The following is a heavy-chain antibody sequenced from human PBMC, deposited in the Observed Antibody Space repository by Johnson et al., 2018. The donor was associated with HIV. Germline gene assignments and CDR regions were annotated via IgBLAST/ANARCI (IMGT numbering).Heavy chain of an antibody. Sequence: VQLVESGGGLVQPGGSLRLSCAASGFTFSSYDMHWVRQAPGKGLEWVSAIGTAGDTYYPGSVTGRFTISSENAKNSLYLQMNSLRAGDTAVYYCARDWLTSRAVAGTSAVEIWGQGTMVTVSS. D-gene: IGHD6-19*01. CDR1: GFTFSSYD. CDR2: IGTAGDT. CDR3: ARDWLTSRAVAGTSAVEI. J-gene: IGHJ3*02. V-gene: IGHV3-13*01.